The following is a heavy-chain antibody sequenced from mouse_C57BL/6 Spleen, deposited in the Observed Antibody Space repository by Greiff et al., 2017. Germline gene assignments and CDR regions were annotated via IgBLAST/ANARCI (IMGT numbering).Heavy chain of an antibody. CDR2: IYPRDGST. CDR1: GYTFTDHT. CDR3: ARKNFITTVVATDFDV. Sequence: VQLKESDAELVKPGASVKISCKVSGYTFTDHTIHWMKQRPEQGLEWIGYIYPRDGSTKYNEKFKGKATLTADKSSSTAYMQLNSLTSEDSAAYFCARKNFITTVVATDFDVWGTGTTVTVSS. D-gene: IGHD1-1*01. V-gene: IGHV1-78*01. J-gene: IGHJ1*03.